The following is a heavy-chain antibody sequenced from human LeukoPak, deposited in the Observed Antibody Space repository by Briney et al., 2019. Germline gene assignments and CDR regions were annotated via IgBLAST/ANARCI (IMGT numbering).Heavy chain of an antibody. CDR2: INHSGST. V-gene: IGHV4-34*01. CDR1: GGSISSYY. D-gene: IGHD2-2*01. Sequence: SETLSLTCTVSGGSISSYYWSWIRQPPGKGLEWIGEINHSGSTNYNPSLKSRVTISVDTSKNQFSLKLSSVTAADTAVYYCARGCIVVVPAARRYYYYYGMDVWGQGTTVTVSS. CDR3: ARGCIVVVPAARRYYYYYGMDV. J-gene: IGHJ6*02.